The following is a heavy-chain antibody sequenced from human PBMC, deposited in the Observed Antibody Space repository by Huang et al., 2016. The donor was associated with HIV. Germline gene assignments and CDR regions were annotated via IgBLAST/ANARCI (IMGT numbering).Heavy chain of an antibody. V-gene: IGHV1-3*01. CDR3: ARVLYYYGSGGPEY. CDR2: INACNGNT. J-gene: IGHJ4*02. Sequence: QVQLVQSGAEVKKPGASVKVSCKASGYTFTSYAMHWVRQAPGQRREWMGWINACNGNTKYSQKFQGRVTITRDTSASTAYMELSSLRSEDTAVYYCARVLYYYGSGGPEYRGQGTLVTVSS. CDR1: GYTFTSYA. D-gene: IGHD3-10*01.